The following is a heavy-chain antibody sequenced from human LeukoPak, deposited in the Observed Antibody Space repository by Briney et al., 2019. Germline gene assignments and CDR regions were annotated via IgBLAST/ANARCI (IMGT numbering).Heavy chain of an antibody. V-gene: IGHV3-7*03. Sequence: GGSLRLSCAASGFTFSNCWMSWVRQAPGKGLEWVANIKQDGSEKYYVDSVKGRFTISRDNAKNSLYLQMNSLRAEDTAVYYCARDRSGVGATLYWGQGTLVTVSS. CDR3: ARDRSGVGATLY. J-gene: IGHJ4*02. CDR2: IKQDGSEK. CDR1: GFTFSNCW. D-gene: IGHD1-26*01.